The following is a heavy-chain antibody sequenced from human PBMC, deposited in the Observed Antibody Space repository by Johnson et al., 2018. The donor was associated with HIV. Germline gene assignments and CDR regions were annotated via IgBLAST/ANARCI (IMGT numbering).Heavy chain of an antibody. CDR3: AKTRMGGILDAFDL. CDR1: GFTFSNYA. V-gene: IGHV3-30*18. Sequence: QVQLVESGGGVVQPGRSLRLSCTASGFTFSNYAIHWVRQAPGKGLEWVAGITYDGTNKYYADSVKGRFTLSRDNSKNTLDLQMNSLTIEDTAVFYCAKTRMGGILDAFDLWGQETMVIVS. D-gene: IGHD3-10*01. CDR2: ITYDGTNK. J-gene: IGHJ3*01.